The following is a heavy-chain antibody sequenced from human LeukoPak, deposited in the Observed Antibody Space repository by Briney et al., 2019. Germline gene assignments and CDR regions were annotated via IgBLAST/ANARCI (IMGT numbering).Heavy chain of an antibody. D-gene: IGHD6-13*01. J-gene: IGHJ4*02. Sequence: GGSLRLSCAASGFTFSSYEMNWVRQAPGKGLEWVANIKQDGSEKNYMDSVKGRFTVSRDNAGNSLFLQMNSLRVEDTAVYHCAREGTPYSSDYWGQGTLVTVSS. V-gene: IGHV3-7*01. CDR2: IKQDGSEK. CDR1: GFTFSSYE. CDR3: AREGTPYSSDY.